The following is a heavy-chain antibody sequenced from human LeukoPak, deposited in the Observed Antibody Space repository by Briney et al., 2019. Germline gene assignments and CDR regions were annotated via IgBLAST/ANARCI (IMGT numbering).Heavy chain of an antibody. CDR3: TRDRSRAEDD. J-gene: IGHJ4*02. D-gene: IGHD1-14*01. CDR1: GFTFSGHW. Sequence: WGSLRLSCAASGFTFSGHWMSWVRQAPGKGLKWVANINQGGSDKYYVDSVKGRFTISRDNANNLLYLQMNSLRGEDTAVYYCTRDRSRAEDDWGQGTLVTVSS. V-gene: IGHV3-7*01. CDR2: INQGGSDK.